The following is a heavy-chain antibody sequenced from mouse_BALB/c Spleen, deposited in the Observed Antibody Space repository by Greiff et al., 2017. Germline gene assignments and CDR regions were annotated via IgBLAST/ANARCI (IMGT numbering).Heavy chain of an antibody. CDR1: GFTFSSFG. Sequence: EVKVVESGGGLVQPGGSRKLSCAASGFTFSSFGMHWVRQAPEKGLEWVAYISSGSSTIYYADTVKGRFTISRDNPKNTLFLQMTSLRSEDTAMYYCARSGGNYTCYFDVWGAGTTVTVSS. D-gene: IGHD2-1*01. CDR2: ISSGSSTI. CDR3: ARSGGNYTCYFDV. V-gene: IGHV5-17*02. J-gene: IGHJ1*01.